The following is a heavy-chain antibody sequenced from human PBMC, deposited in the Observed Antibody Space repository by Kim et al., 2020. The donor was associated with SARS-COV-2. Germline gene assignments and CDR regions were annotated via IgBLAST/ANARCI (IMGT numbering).Heavy chain of an antibody. J-gene: IGHJ4*02. CDR3: ARDYPFTYYYGSGSYVFDY. D-gene: IGHD3-10*01. Sequence: GRCTISRDHAKNSMYLQMNSLGAEDTAVYYCARDYPFTYYYGSGSYVFDYWGQGTLVTVSS. V-gene: IGHV3-48*03.